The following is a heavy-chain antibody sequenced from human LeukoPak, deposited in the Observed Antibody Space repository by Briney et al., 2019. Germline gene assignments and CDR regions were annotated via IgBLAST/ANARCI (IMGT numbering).Heavy chain of an antibody. D-gene: IGHD2-15*01. CDR2: IIPIFGTA. CDR1: GGTFSSYA. J-gene: IGHJ4*02. V-gene: IGHV1-69*13. CDR3: ARRLDCSGGSCCLGLDY. Sequence: GASVKVSCKASGGTFSSYAISWVRQAPGQGLEWMGGIIPIFGTANYAQKFQGRVTITADESTSTAYMELSSLRSEDTAVYYCARRLDCSGGSCCLGLDYWGQGTLVTVSS.